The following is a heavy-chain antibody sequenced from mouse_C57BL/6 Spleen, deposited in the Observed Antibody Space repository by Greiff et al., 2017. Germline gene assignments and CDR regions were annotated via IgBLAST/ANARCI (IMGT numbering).Heavy chain of an antibody. CDR3: ERQWGSSSWFAY. CDR2: ISSGGSYT. V-gene: IGHV5-6*01. D-gene: IGHD1-1*01. CDR1: GFTFSSYG. Sequence: EVKLVESGGDLVKPGGSLKLSCAASGFTFSSYGMSWVRQTPDKRLEWVATISSGGSYTYYPDSVKGRFTISRDNAKNTLYLQMSSMKSEDTAMYYCERQWGSSSWFAYWGQWTLVTVSA. J-gene: IGHJ3*01.